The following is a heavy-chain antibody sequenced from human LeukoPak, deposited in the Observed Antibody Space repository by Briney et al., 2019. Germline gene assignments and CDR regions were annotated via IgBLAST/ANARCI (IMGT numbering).Heavy chain of an antibody. CDR3: ARANYDFWSGYYGYYYYYGMDV. J-gene: IGHJ6*02. CDR2: TYYRSKWYN. V-gene: IGHV6-1*01. Sequence: SQTLSLTCAISGDSVSSNSAAWNWIRQSPSRGLEWLGRTYYRSKWYNDYAVSVKSRITINPDTSTNQFSLQLNSVTPEDTAVYYCARANYDFWSGYYGYYYYYGMDVWGQGTTVTVS. CDR1: GDSVSSNSAA. D-gene: IGHD3-3*01.